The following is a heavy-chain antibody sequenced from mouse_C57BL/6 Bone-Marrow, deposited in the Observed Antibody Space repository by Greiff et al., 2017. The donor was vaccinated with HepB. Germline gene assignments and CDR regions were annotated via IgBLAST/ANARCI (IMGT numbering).Heavy chain of an antibody. CDR3: VRHRGRDGYSYWYFDV. CDR1: GFSFNTYA. Sequence: EVQRVESGGGLVQPKGSLKLSCAASGFSFNTYAMNWVRQAPGKGLEWVARIRSKSNNYATYYADSVKDRFTISRDDSESMLYLQMNNLKTEDTAMYYCVRHRGRDGYSYWYFDVWGTGTTVTVSS. J-gene: IGHJ1*03. CDR2: IRSKSNNYAT. V-gene: IGHV10-1*01. D-gene: IGHD2-3*01.